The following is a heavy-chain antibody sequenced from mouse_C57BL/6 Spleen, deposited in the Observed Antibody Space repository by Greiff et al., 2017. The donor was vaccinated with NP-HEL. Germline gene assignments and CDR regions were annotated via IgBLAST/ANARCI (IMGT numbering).Heavy chain of an antibody. V-gene: IGHV1-18*01. Sequence: EVQLQQSGPELVKPGASVKIPCKASGYTFTDYNMDWVKQSHGKSLEWIGDINPNNGGTIYNQKFKGKATLTVDKSSSTAYMELRSLTSEDTAVYYCARSGFITTVVAPFDDWGQGTTLTVSS. CDR2: INPNNGGT. CDR3: ARSGFITTVVAPFDD. J-gene: IGHJ2*01. D-gene: IGHD1-1*01. CDR1: GYTFTDYN.